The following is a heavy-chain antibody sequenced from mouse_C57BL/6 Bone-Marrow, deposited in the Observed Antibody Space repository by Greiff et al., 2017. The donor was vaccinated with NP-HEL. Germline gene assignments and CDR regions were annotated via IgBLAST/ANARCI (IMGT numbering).Heavy chain of an antibody. V-gene: IGHV14-4*01. CDR2: IDPENGDT. CDR3: TTHWSFDY. J-gene: IGHJ2*01. CDR1: GFNIKDDY. D-gene: IGHD4-1*01. Sequence: VQLQQSGAELVRPGASVKLSCTASGFNIKDDYMHWVKQRPEQGLEWIGWIDPENGDTEYASKFQGKATITADTSSNTAYLQLSSLTSEDTDVYYCTTHWSFDYWGQGTTLTVSS.